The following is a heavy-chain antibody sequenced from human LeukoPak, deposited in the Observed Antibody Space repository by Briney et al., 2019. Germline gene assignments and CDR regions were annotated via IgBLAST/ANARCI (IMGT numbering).Heavy chain of an antibody. Sequence: GGSLRLSCAASGFTSDDYAMHWVRQAPGKGLEWVSLISGDGGRTYYADSVKGRFSISRDNSKKSLYLQINSLRTEDTAFYYCAKDMSYTSSWYGVVYLYYYMDVWGRGTTVTVSS. V-gene: IGHV3-43*02. CDR2: ISGDGGRT. J-gene: IGHJ6*03. CDR3: AKDMSYTSSWYGVVYLYYYMDV. CDR1: GFTSDDYA. D-gene: IGHD6-13*01.